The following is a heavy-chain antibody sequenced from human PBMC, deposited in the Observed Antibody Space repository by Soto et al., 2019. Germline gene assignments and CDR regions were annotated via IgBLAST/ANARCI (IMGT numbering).Heavy chain of an antibody. CDR3: TRATYYRYYFDV. Sequence: SETLSLTCTVSGGSINNYYLSWIRQSPGKGLEWIGYIYYSGTTNYNPSLKSRVTISIDRSENQFPLKVSSVTAADTAVYFCTRATYYRYYFDVWGHGTLVTVSS. CDR1: GGSINNYY. J-gene: IGHJ4*01. D-gene: IGHD3-10*01. CDR2: IYYSGTT. V-gene: IGHV4-59*01.